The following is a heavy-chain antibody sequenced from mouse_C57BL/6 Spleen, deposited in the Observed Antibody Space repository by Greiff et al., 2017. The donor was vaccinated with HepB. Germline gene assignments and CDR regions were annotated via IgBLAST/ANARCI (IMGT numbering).Heavy chain of an antibody. Sequence: VQLQQSGTVLARPGASVKMSCKTSGYTFTSYWMHWVKQRPGQGLEWIGAIYPGNSDTSYNQKFKGKAKLTAVTSASTAYMELSSLTNEDSAVDYCTRGIATVVATDYWGQGTTLTVSS. CDR3: TRGIATVVATDY. CDR2: IYPGNSDT. CDR1: GYTFTSYW. J-gene: IGHJ2*01. D-gene: IGHD1-1*01. V-gene: IGHV1-5*01.